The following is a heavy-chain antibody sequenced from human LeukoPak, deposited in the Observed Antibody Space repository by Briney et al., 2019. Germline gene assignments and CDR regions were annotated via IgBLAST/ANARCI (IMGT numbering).Heavy chain of an antibody. V-gene: IGHV4-59*01. J-gene: IGHJ4*02. CDR3: ASSWDSGYAY. D-gene: IGHD5-12*01. Sequence: SEALSLTCTVSGGSISSYYWSWIRQPPGKGLEWIGYIYYSGSTNYNPSLKSRVTISVDTSKNQFSLKLSSVTAADTAVYYCASSWDSGYAYWGQGTLVTVSS. CDR1: GGSISSYY. CDR2: IYYSGST.